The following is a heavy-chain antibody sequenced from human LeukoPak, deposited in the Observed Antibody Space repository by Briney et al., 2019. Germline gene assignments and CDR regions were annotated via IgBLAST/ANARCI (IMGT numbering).Heavy chain of an antibody. V-gene: IGHV4-39*01. Sequence: SETLSLTCTVSGGSISSSSYYWGWIRQPPGKGLEWIGSIYYSGSTYYNPSLKSRVTISVDTSKNQFSLKLSSVTAADTAVYYCARGTENYDILTGYLYYFDYWGQGTLVTVSS. J-gene: IGHJ4*02. D-gene: IGHD3-9*01. CDR3: ARGTENYDILTGYLYYFDY. CDR1: GGSISSSSYY. CDR2: IYYSGST.